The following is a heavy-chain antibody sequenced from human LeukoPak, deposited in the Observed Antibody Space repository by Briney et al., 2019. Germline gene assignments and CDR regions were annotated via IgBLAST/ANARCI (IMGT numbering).Heavy chain of an antibody. V-gene: IGHV3-21*04. J-gene: IGHJ6*02. Sequence: PGGSLRLSCAASGFTFSSYSMNWVRQAPGKGLEWVSSISSSSSYIYHADSVKGRFTISRDNAKNSLYLQMNSLRAEDTAVYYCARDSKIQLWLRIVDYYGMDVWGQGTTVTVSS. D-gene: IGHD5-18*01. CDR3: ARDSKIQLWLRIVDYYGMDV. CDR2: ISSSSSYI. CDR1: GFTFSSYS.